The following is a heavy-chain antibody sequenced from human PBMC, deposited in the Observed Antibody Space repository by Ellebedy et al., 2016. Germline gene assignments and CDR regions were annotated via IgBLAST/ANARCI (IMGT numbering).Heavy chain of an antibody. V-gene: IGHV1-69*13. D-gene: IGHD6-13*01. CDR3: ARNMVAAGTGDFDY. CDR2: IIPIFGTA. J-gene: IGHJ4*02. CDR1: GGTFSSYA. Sequence: SVKVSXXASGGTFSSYAISWVRQAPGQGLEWMGGIIPIFGTANYAQKFQGRVTITADESTSTAYMELSSLRSEDTAVYYCARNMVAAGTGDFDYWGQGTLVTVSS.